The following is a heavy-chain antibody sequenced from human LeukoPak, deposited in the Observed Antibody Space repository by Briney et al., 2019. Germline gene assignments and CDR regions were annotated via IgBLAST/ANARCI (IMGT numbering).Heavy chain of an antibody. CDR3: AGGSSQYYYYMDV. CDR2: ISSSSSTI. Sequence: GGSLRLSCAASGFTFSSYGMHWVRQAPGKGLEWVSYISSSSSTIYYADSVKGRFTASRDNTKNSLYLQMNSLRAEDTAVYYCAGGSSQYYYYMDVWGKGTTVTVSS. V-gene: IGHV3-48*04. J-gene: IGHJ6*03. D-gene: IGHD6-6*01. CDR1: GFTFSSYG.